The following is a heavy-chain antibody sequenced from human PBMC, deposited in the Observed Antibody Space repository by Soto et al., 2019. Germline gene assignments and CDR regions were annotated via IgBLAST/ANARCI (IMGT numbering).Heavy chain of an antibody. V-gene: IGHV3-48*03. CDR3: ARDLGAVAGIGYAFDI. D-gene: IGHD6-19*01. J-gene: IGHJ3*02. CDR2: ISSSGSTI. CDR1: GFTFSSYE. Sequence: TGGSLRLSCAASGFTFSSYEMNWVRQAPGKGLEWVSYISSSGSTIYYADSVKGRFTISRDNAKNSLYLQMNSLRAEDTAVYYCARDLGAVAGIGYAFDIWGQGTMVTVSS.